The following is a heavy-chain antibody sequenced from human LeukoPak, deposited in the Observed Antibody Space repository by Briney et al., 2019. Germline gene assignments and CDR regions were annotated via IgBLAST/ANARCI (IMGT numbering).Heavy chain of an antibody. CDR3: ARGLTYYYHSSGYYYDY. CDR2: INHSGST. J-gene: IGHJ4*02. CDR1: GGSFSGYY. V-gene: IGHV4-34*01. Sequence: SETLSLTCAVYGGSFSGYYWSWIRQPPGKGLEWIGEINHSGSTNYNPSLKSRVTISVDTSKNQFSLKLSSVTAADTAVYYCARGLTYYYHSSGYYYDYWGQGTLVTVSS. D-gene: IGHD3-22*01.